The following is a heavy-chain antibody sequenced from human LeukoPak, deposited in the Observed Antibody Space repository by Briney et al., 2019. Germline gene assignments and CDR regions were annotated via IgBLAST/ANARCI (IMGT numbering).Heavy chain of an antibody. CDR2: INPNSGDT. V-gene: IGHV1-2*02. Sequence: ASVKVSCKTSGYTFSDYYIHWIRQAPGQGLEWVGWINPNSGDTDYAQKLQGRVTMTTDTSTSTAYMELRSLRSDDTAVYYCARVSSGYSLLYYYYMDVWGKGTTVTISS. CDR3: ARVSSGYSLLYYYYMDV. CDR1: GYTFSDYY. J-gene: IGHJ6*03. D-gene: IGHD3-22*01.